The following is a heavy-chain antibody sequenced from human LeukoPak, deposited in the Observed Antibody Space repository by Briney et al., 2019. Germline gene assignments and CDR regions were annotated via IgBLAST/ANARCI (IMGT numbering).Heavy chain of an antibody. D-gene: IGHD3-22*01. CDR2: MNPNSGNT. J-gene: IGHJ6*02. Sequence: GASVKVSCKASGYTFTSYDINWVRQATGQGLEWMGWMNPNSGNTGYAQKFQGRVTMTRNTSISTAYMELSSLRSEDTAVYYCARALRVVVQYPTYRMDVWGQGTTVTVSS. CDR1: GYTFTSYD. V-gene: IGHV1-8*01. CDR3: ARALRVVVQYPTYRMDV.